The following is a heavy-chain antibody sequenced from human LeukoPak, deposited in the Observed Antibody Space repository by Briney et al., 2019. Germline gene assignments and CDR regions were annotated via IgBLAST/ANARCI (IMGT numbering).Heavy chain of an antibody. D-gene: IGHD6-19*01. J-gene: IGHJ4*02. CDR1: GFTVSSNY. V-gene: IGHV3-66*01. CDR2: IYSGEST. CDR3: ARIDEPGIAVAGTGLGY. Sequence: GGSLRLSCAASGFTVSSNYMSWVRQAPGKGLEWVSVIYSGESTYYADPVNGRFTISRDNSKNTLYLQMNSLRAEDTAVYYCARIDEPGIAVAGTGLGYWGQGTLVTVSS.